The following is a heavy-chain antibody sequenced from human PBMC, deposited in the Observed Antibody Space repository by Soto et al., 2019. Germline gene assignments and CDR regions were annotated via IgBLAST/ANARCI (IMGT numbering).Heavy chain of an antibody. J-gene: IGHJ4*02. Sequence: GGSLRLSCGGSGFTFSSYAMSWVRQAPGKGLEWVSGVTGSGESAYYADSVKGRFSISRDNSKKTLYLQMESLRAEDTAVYFCAKDQWFYDNVWGSLRYPHYFDLWGQGTLVTVSS. CDR2: VTGSGESA. D-gene: IGHD3-16*01. CDR3: AKDQWFYDNVWGSLRYPHYFDL. CDR1: GFTFSSYA. V-gene: IGHV3-23*01.